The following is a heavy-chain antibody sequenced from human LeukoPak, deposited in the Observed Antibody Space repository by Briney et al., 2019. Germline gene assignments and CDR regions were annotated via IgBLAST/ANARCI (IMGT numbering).Heavy chain of an antibody. CDR2: INHSGST. CDR3: AASLRSRYYFDY. J-gene: IGHJ4*02. V-gene: IGHV4-34*01. CDR1: GGSFSGYY. D-gene: IGHD3-3*01. Sequence: PSETLSLTCAVYGGSFSGYYWSWIRQPPGKGLEWIGEINHSGSTNYNPSLKSRVTISVDTSKNQFSLKLSSVTAADTAVYYCAASLRSRYYFDYWGQGTLVTVSS.